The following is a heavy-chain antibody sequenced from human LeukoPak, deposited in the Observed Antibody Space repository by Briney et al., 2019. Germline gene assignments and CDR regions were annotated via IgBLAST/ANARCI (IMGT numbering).Heavy chain of an antibody. Sequence: SETLSLTCTVSGGSINSPSFYCSWLRQPAGKGLEWIGRIYTGGNAKSNPSLESRVTISVDTSRSQFSLKLSSVTAADTAIYYCATERVYGVSSPAFDSWGQGTLVTVSS. CDR2: IYTGGNA. V-gene: IGHV4-61*02. CDR3: ATERVYGVSSPAFDS. J-gene: IGHJ4*02. D-gene: IGHD4-17*01. CDR1: GGSINSPSFY.